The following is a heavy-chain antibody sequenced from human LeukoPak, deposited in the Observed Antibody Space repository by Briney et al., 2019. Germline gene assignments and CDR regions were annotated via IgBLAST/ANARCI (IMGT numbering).Heavy chain of an antibody. V-gene: IGHV3-23*01. CDR3: AKGGRECSSTTCYTLYNWFDP. J-gene: IGHJ5*02. Sequence: GGSLRLSCAASGLTFSSYAMSWVRQAPGKGLEWVSAISGSGGSTYYADSVKGRFTISRDNSKNTLYLQMNSLRAEDTAVYYCAKGGRECSSTTCYTLYNWFDPWGQGTLVTVSS. CDR1: GLTFSSYA. D-gene: IGHD2-2*02. CDR2: ISGSGGST.